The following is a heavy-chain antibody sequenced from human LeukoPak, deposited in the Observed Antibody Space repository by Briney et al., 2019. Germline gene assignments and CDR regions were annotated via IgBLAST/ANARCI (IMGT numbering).Heavy chain of an antibody. CDR1: GGSISSGGYS. V-gene: IGHV4-30-2*01. CDR2: IYHSGST. CDR3: ARAVDIVVVPAAEYYFDY. Sequence: SETLSLTCAVSGGSISSGGYSWSWIRQPPGKGLEWIGYIYHSGSTYYNPSLKSRVTISVDRSKNQFSLKLSSVTAADTAVYYCARAVDIVVVPAAEYYFDYWGQGTLVTVSS. D-gene: IGHD2-2*03. J-gene: IGHJ4*02.